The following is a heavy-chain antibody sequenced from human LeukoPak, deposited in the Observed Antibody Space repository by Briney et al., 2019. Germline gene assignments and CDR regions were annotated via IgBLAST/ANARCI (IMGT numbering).Heavy chain of an antibody. Sequence: GESLKISCKGSGYSFTSYWISWVRQMPGKGLEWMGKINPSDSYTIYSPSLQGHVTISADRSISTAYLQWSSLKASDTAMYYCARFGVSGYGMDVWGQGTTVTVSS. J-gene: IGHJ6*02. CDR1: GYSFTSYW. V-gene: IGHV5-10-1*01. CDR2: INPSDSYT. CDR3: ARFGVSGYGMDV. D-gene: IGHD3-10*01.